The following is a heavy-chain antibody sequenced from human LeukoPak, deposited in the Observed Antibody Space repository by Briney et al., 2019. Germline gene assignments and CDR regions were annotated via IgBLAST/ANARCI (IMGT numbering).Heavy chain of an antibody. V-gene: IGHV1-69-2*01. CDR3: TTAGKFYYGSGSPSWFDP. CDR1: GYSFTDYF. CDR2: ADPEDGET. J-gene: IGHJ5*02. D-gene: IGHD3-10*01. Sequence: GASVKVSCKASGYSFTDYFMHWVQQAPGKGLEWMGRADPEDGETIYGEKFQGRVTITADTSTDTAYMELSSLRSEDTAVYYCTTAGKFYYGSGSPSWFDPWGQGTLVTVSS.